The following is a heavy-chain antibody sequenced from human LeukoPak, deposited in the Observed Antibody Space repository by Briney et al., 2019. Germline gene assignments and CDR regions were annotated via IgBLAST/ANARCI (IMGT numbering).Heavy chain of an antibody. V-gene: IGHV3-72*01. CDR1: ASTFSDHY. J-gene: IGHJ6*02. Sequence: GVSLRLSCAASASTFSDHYMDWVSQAPGKGLEWVVHIKDKATSYIPEFAASVTGRFTISRDDSKISLFLQMNSLKTDDTAVYYCARLRGLYYGLDLWGQGTTVIVSS. D-gene: IGHD3-10*01. CDR3: ARLRGLYYGLDL. CDR2: IKDKATSYIP.